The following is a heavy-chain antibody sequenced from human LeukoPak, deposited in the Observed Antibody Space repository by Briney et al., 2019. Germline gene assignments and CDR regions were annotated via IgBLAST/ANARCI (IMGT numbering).Heavy chain of an antibody. J-gene: IGHJ4*02. CDR3: ARDRYYDILTGYYPLDY. V-gene: IGHV7-4-1*02. CDR2: INTNTGNP. D-gene: IGHD3-9*01. Sequence: AAVKVSCKASGYTFTSYAMNWVRQAPGQGLEWMGWINTNTGNPTYAQGFTGRSVFSLDTSVSTAYLQISSLKAEDTAVYYCARDRYYDILTGYYPLDYWGQGTLVTVSS. CDR1: GYTFTSYA.